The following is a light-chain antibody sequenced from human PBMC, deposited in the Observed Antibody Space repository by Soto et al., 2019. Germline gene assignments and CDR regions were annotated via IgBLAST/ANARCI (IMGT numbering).Light chain of an antibody. Sequence: DIQMTQSPSTLSASVGDRVTITCRASQSISSWLAWYQQKSGKAPKLLIYKASGLESGVPSRFSGSGSLTEFTLTISSLQPDDFATYYCQQYNSYPTFGQGTKVEIK. CDR1: QSISSW. J-gene: IGKJ1*01. CDR3: QQYNSYPT. V-gene: IGKV1-5*03. CDR2: KAS.